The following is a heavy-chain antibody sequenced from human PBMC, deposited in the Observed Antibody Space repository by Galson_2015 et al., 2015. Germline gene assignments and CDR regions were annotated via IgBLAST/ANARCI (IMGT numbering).Heavy chain of an antibody. CDR1: GDSVSSNSAA. J-gene: IGHJ4*02. V-gene: IGHV6-1*01. CDR3: ARGPLIVVVPAAITFFDY. CDR2: TYYRSKWYN. Sequence: CAISGDSVSSNSAAWNWIRQSPSRGLEWLGRTYYRSKWYNDYAVSVKSRITINPDTSKNQFSLQLNSVTPEDTAVYYCARGPLIVVVPAAITFFDYWGQGTLVTVSS. D-gene: IGHD2-2*01.